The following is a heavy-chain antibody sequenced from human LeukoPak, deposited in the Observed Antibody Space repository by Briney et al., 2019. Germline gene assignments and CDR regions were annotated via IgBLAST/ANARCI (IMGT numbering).Heavy chain of an antibody. Sequence: SETLSLTCTVSGGSISSYYWSWIRQPAGKGLEWIGRIYTSGSTNYNPSLKSRVTISVDTSKNQFSLKLSSVTAADTAVYYCARGMISDYYDSSGYYRAFDIWGQGTMVTVSS. CDR2: IYTSGST. J-gene: IGHJ3*02. D-gene: IGHD3-22*01. CDR1: GGSISSYY. V-gene: IGHV4-4*07. CDR3: ARGMISDYYDSSGYYRAFDI.